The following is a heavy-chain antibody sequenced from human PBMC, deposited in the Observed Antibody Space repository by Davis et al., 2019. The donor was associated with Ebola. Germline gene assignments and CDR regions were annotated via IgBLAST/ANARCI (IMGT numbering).Heavy chain of an antibody. CDR3: AISGADILTGYYNDY. Sequence: ASVKVSCKASGYTFTNYGITWVRQAPGQGLEWMGWINPHNGNTNYAQNVQGRVIMTSDTSTSTAYMELRSLRSDDTAVYYCAISGADILTGYYNDYWGQGTLVTVSS. J-gene: IGHJ4*02. CDR1: GYTFTNYG. D-gene: IGHD3-9*01. CDR2: INPHNGNT. V-gene: IGHV1-18*04.